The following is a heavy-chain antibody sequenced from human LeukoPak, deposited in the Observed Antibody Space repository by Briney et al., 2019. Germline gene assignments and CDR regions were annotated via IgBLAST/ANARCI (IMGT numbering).Heavy chain of an antibody. CDR3: ARYSGPDYYYYGMDV. V-gene: IGHV3-53*01. J-gene: IGHJ6*02. CDR1: GFTVSSNY. D-gene: IGHD3-10*01. CDR2: IYSGGST. Sequence: GGSLRLSCAASGFTVSSNYMSWVRQAPGKGLEWVSVIYSGGSTYYADSVKGRFTISRDNSKNTLYLQMNSLRAEDTAAYYCARYSGPDYYYYGMDVWDQGTTVTVSS.